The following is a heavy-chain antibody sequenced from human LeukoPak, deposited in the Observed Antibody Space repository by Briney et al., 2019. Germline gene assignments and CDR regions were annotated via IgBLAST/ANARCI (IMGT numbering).Heavy chain of an antibody. J-gene: IGHJ4*02. CDR1: GFIFSKAW. D-gene: IGHD5-18*01. CDR2: INHSGST. V-gene: IGHV4-4*01. Sequence: GSLRLSCTASGFIFSKAWMSWVRQPPGKGPEWIGEINHSGSTNYNPSLKSRVTISVDTSKNQFSLKLSSVTAADTAVYCCARRVDTQNDYWGQGTLVTVSS. CDR3: ARRVDTQNDY.